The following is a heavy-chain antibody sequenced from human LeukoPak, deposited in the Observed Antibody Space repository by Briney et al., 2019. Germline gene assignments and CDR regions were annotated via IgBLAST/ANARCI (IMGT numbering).Heavy chain of an antibody. D-gene: IGHD2-2*02. V-gene: IGHV4-4*07. CDR2: IYTSGST. CDR3: ARETRISYCSSTRCYTHNWFDP. Sequence: SETLSLTCTVSGGSISSYYWSWIRQPAGKGLEWIGRIYTSGSTNYNPSLKSRVTMSVDTSKNQFSLKLSSVTAADTAVYYCARETRISYCSSTRCYTHNWFDPWGQGTLGTVSS. CDR1: GGSISSYY. J-gene: IGHJ5*02.